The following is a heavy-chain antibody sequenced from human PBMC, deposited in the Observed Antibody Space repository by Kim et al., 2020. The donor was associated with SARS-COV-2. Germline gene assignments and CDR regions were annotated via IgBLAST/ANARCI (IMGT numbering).Heavy chain of an antibody. J-gene: IGHJ1*01. CDR3: AREPPGEAYCGGDCYSRAEYSQH. D-gene: IGHD2-21*02. CDR2: ISYDGSNK. Sequence: GGSLRLSCAASGFTFSSYAMHWVRQAPGKGLEWVAVISYDGSNKYYADSVKGRFTISRDNSKNTLYLQMNSLRAEDTAVYYCAREPPGEAYCGGDCYSRAEYSQHCGQGTLVTVSS. V-gene: IGHV3-30*04. CDR1: GFTFSSYA.